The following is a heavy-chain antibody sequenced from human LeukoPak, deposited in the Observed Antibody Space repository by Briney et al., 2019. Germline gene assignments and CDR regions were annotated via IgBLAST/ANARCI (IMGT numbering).Heavy chain of an antibody. Sequence: GASVKVSCKASGGTFSSYAISWVRQAPGQGLEWMGGIIPIFGTANYAQKFQGRVTITADKSTSTAYMELSSLRSEDTAVYYCARHIVDTAMVTDYYYYYMDVWGKGTTVTVSS. V-gene: IGHV1-69*06. CDR3: ARHIVDTAMVTDYYYYYMDV. J-gene: IGHJ6*03. CDR2: IIPIFGTA. CDR1: GGTFSSYA. D-gene: IGHD5-18*01.